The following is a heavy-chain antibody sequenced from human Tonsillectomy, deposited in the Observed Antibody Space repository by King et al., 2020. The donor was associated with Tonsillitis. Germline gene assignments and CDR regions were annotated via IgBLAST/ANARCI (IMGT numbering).Heavy chain of an antibody. V-gene: IGHV4-34*01. D-gene: IGHD6-13*01. CDR1: GGSFSGYY. J-gene: IGHJ5*02. CDR3: AREPGIAAAGDWFDP. Sequence: VQLQQWGAGLLKPSETLSLTCAVYGGSFSGYYWSWIRQPPGKGLEWIGEINHSGSTNYNPSLKSRVTITVDTSKNQFSLKLSSVTAADTALYYCAREPGIAAAGDWFDPWGQGTLVTVSS. CDR2: INHSGST.